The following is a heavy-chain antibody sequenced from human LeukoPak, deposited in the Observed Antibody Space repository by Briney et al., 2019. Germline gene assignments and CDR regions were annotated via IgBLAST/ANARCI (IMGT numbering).Heavy chain of an antibody. CDR2: ISAYNGNT. V-gene: IGHV1-18*01. J-gene: IGHJ4*02. Sequence: GASVKVSCKASGYTFTSYGISRVRQAPGQGLEWMGWISAYNGNTNYAQKLQGRVTMTTDTSTSTAYMELRSLRSDDTAVYYCARDDYLPPYYYDSSGYYGFDYWGQGTLVTVSS. CDR1: GYTFTSYG. CDR3: ARDDYLPPYYYDSSGYYGFDY. D-gene: IGHD3-22*01.